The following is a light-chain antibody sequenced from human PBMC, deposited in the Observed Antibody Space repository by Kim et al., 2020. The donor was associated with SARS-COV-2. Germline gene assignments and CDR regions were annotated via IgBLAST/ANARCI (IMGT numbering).Light chain of an antibody. CDR2: SNN. CDR1: NFNIGVNN. CDR3: AAWDDSLNGVI. V-gene: IGLV1-44*01. Sequence: QSVLTQPLSASGTPGQRVTISCSGNNFNIGVNNVNWFQQLPGAAPNLLIYSNNQRPSGVPDRFSGSKSGTSASLAISGLQSEDEANYYCAAWDDSLNGVIIGGGTQLTVL. J-gene: IGLJ2*01.